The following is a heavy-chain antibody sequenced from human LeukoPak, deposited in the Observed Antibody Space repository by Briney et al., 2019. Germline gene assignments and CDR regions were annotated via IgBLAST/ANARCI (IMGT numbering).Heavy chain of an antibody. CDR3: YQAFDI. CDR2: ISWNSGSI. Sequence: PGGSLRLSCAASGFTFDDYAMHWVRQAPGKGLEWVSGISWNSGSIGYADSVKGRFTISRDNAKNSLYLQMNSLRAEDTALYYCYQAFDIWSQGTMVTVSS. J-gene: IGHJ3*02. CDR1: GFTFDDYA. V-gene: IGHV3-9*01.